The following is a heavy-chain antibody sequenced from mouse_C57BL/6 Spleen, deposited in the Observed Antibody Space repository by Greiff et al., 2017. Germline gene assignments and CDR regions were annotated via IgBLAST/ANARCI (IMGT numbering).Heavy chain of an antibody. V-gene: IGHV1-80*01. CDR3: ARCLQRDYFDY. Sequence: QVQLQQSGAELVKPGASVKISCKASGYAFSSYWLNWVKQRPGKGLEWIGQIYPGDGDTTYNGKFKGKATLTADKSSSTAYMQLSSLTSEDSAVYFCARCLQRDYFDYWGQGTTLTVSS. CDR2: IYPGDGDT. J-gene: IGHJ2*01. CDR1: GYAFSSYW.